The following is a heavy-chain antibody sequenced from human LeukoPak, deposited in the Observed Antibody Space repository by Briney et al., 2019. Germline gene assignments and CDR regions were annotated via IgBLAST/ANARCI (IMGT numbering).Heavy chain of an antibody. CDR3: AGDPRGGSSSWFDY. D-gene: IGHD6-13*01. CDR1: GFTFSSYS. CDR2: ISSSSSYI. J-gene: IGHJ4*02. Sequence: GGSLRLSCAASGFTFSSYSMNWVRQAPGKGLEWVSSISSSSSYIYYADSVKGRFTISRDNAKNSLYLQMNSLRAEDTAVYYCAGDPRGGSSSWFDYWGQGTLVTVSS. V-gene: IGHV3-21*01.